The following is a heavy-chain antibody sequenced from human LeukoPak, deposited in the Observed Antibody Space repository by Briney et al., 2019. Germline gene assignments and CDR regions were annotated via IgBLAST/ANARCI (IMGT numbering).Heavy chain of an antibody. J-gene: IGHJ4*02. D-gene: IGHD6-19*01. Sequence: SETLSLTCIVPGDSISSSNFYWGWIRQPPGKGLEWIGSIYYSGSTYYNPSLKSRVTISVDTSKNQFSLKLSSVTAADTAVYYCAREAVALDYWGQGTLVTVSS. CDR3: AREAVALDY. CDR1: GDSISSSNFY. CDR2: IYYSGST. V-gene: IGHV4-39*07.